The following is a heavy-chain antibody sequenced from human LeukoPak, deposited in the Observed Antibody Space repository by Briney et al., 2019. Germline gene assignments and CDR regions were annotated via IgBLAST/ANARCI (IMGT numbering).Heavy chain of an antibody. D-gene: IGHD3-22*01. CDR3: ARDLAHYDSSGYYYLGGMDV. Sequence: ASVKVSCKASGYTFTSYDINWVRQATGQGLEWMGWINPNSGGTNYAQKFQGWVTMTRDTSISTAYMELSRLRSDDTAVYYCARDLAHYDSSGYYYLGGMDVWGQGSTVTVSS. J-gene: IGHJ6*02. CDR1: GYTFTSYD. CDR2: INPNSGGT. V-gene: IGHV1-2*04.